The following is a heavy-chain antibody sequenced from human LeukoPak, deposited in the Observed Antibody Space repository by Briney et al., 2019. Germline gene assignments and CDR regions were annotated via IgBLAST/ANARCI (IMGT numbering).Heavy chain of an antibody. J-gene: IGHJ3*02. CDR2: MNPNSGNT. CDR3: ARGHYYDSSGDYYRAAFDI. Sequence: ASVKVSCKASGYTFTSYDINWVRQATGQGLEWMGWMNPNSGNTGYAQKFQGRVTMTRNTSISTAYMDLSSLRSEDTAVYYWARGHYYDSSGDYYRAAFDIWGQGTKVTVSS. V-gene: IGHV1-8*01. CDR1: GYTFTSYD. D-gene: IGHD3-22*01.